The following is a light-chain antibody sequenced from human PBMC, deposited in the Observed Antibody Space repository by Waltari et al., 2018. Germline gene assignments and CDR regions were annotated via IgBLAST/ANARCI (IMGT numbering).Light chain of an antibody. CDR3: QQRGHWPPT. Sequence: VLTQSPATLSLSPGERATLSCRASQSVSSYLAWYEQKPGQAPRLLIYEAPNRSAGIPARFRGSGSGTDFTLTISRLEPGDFAVYFCQQRGHWPPTFGQGTKVEIK. CDR2: EAP. CDR1: QSVSSY. J-gene: IGKJ1*01. V-gene: IGKV3-11*01.